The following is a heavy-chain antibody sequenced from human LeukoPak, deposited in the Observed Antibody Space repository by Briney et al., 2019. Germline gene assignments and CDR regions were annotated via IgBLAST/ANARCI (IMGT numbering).Heavy chain of an antibody. CDR2: IYYSGST. CDR3: ARHSRGDHYYFDY. CDR1: GGSISSYY. Sequence: PSETLSLTCTVSGGSISSYYWSWIRQPPGKGLEWIGYIYYSGSTNYNPSLKSRGTLSVATSKNQFSLKLGSVTAADTAVYYCARHSRGDHYYFDYWGQGTLVTVSS. J-gene: IGHJ4*02. V-gene: IGHV4-59*08. D-gene: IGHD2-21*01.